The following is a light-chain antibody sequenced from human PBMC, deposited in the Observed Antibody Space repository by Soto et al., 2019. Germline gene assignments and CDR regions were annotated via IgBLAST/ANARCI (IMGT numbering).Light chain of an antibody. Sequence: QSALTQPASVSGSPGQSITISCTGTASDIGNYNYVSWYQQHPGKAPKLIIYGVSNRPSGVSNRFSGSKSGNAASLTISGLQAEDEDDYYCSSYTAYTTLWVFGRGTKLTVL. CDR3: SSYTAYTTLWV. V-gene: IGLV2-14*01. CDR2: GVS. J-gene: IGLJ3*02. CDR1: ASDIGNYNY.